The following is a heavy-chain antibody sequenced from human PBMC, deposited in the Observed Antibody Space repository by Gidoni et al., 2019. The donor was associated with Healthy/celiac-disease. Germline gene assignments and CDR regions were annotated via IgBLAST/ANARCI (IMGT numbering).Heavy chain of an antibody. CDR1: GGSISSYY. J-gene: IGHJ3*02. CDR3: ASSTLRYVWGSYLSAFDI. D-gene: IGHD3-16*01. CDR2: IYYSGST. V-gene: IGHV4-59*08. Sequence: QVQLQESGPGLVKPSETLSLPCTVSGGSISSYYWSWIRQPPGKGLEWIGYIYYSGSTNYNPSLKSRVTISVDTSKNQFSLKLSSVTAADTAVYYCASSTLRYVWGSYLSAFDIWGQGTMVTVSS.